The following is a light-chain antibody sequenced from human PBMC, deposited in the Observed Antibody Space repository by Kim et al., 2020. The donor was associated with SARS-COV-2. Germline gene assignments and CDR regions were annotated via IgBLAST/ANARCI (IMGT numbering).Light chain of an antibody. CDR3: QQYSSTPPS. CDR2: WAS. V-gene: IGKV4-1*01. CDR1: QTVLYNSNNTNY. Sequence: RATLNCKSSQTVLYNSNNTNYLAWYQQKPGQAPKLLIYWASIRESGVSDRFSGSGSETDFTLTISSLQAEDVAVYYCQQYSSTPPSFGQGTKLEI. J-gene: IGKJ2*03.